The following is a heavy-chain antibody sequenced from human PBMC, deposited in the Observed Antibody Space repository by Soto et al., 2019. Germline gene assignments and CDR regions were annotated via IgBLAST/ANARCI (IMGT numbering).Heavy chain of an antibody. CDR2: IWSDGSNK. CDR3: ARLHGILTGSLAFGMDV. V-gene: IGHV3-33*08. J-gene: IGHJ6*02. D-gene: IGHD3-9*01. Sequence: SLRLSCAASGFTFSSYAMSWVRQAPGKGLEWVAVIWSDGSNKHYAGSVKGRFTISRDNSKNTLYLQMNSLRAEDTAVYYCARLHGILTGSLAFGMDVWGQGTTVTVSS. CDR1: GFTFSSYA.